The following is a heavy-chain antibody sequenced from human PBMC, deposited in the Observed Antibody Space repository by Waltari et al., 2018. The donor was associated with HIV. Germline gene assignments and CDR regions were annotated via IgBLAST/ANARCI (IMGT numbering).Heavy chain of an antibody. CDR2: TNTHTRNP. CDR1: GYTFTSYA. J-gene: IGHJ5*02. D-gene: IGHD2-21*02. Sequence: QVQLVQSGSELKKPGASVKVSCKASGYTFTSYAMNWVRQAPGQGLERMGWTNTHTRNPTSAQGVTGRVVFSLDTTVSTADLQISGLKGEDTAVYYCAGILSCCGGDCSPGWFEPWGQGTLVTVSS. CDR3: AGILSCCGGDCSPGWFEP. V-gene: IGHV7-4-1*02.